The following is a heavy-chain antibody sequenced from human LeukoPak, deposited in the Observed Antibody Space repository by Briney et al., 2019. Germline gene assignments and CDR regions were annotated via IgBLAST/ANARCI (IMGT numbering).Heavy chain of an antibody. CDR2: LYSGGYT. Sequence: GGSLRLSCAASGLRVSGNYMSWVRQPPGKGLEWVSLLYSGGYTYYAASVKGRFTISRDKPKHTLYLQINSLRAEDTAVYYCARGGNSGGSLRRPFDIWGRGTMATVSS. V-gene: IGHV3-53*01. J-gene: IGHJ3*02. CDR3: ARGGNSGGSLRRPFDI. D-gene: IGHD2-15*01. CDR1: GLRVSGNY.